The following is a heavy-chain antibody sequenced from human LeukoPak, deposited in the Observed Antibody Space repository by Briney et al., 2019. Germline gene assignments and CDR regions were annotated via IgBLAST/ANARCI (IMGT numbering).Heavy chain of an antibody. CDR3: AKWSGGWYGFDY. D-gene: IGHD6-19*01. CDR1: GFTFSSYA. V-gene: IGHV3-23*01. CDR2: ISGSGGST. Sequence: GGSLKLSCAASGFTFSSYAMSWVRQAPGKGLEWVSAISGSGGSTYYADSVKGRFTISRDNSKNTLYLQMNSLRAEDTAVYYCAKWSGGWYGFDYWGQGTLVTVSS. J-gene: IGHJ4*02.